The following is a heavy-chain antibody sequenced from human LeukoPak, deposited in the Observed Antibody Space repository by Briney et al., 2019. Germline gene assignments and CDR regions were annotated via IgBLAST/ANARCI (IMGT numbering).Heavy chain of an antibody. V-gene: IGHV3-21*01. CDR1: GFTLHSYS. Sequence: PGGALRLSRAASGFTLHSYSMNWVRQAPGKGLEWVSSISSSSSYIYYADSVKGRFTISRDNAKNSLYLQMNSLRAQDTAVYYCARVIIYYDSSGYSLWGQGTMVTVSS. J-gene: IGHJ3*01. CDR3: ARVIIYYDSSGYSL. CDR2: ISSSSSYI. D-gene: IGHD3-22*01.